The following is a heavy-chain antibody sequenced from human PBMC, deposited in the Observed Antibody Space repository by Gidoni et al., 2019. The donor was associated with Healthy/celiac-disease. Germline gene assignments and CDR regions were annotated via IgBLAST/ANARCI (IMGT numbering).Heavy chain of an antibody. J-gene: IGHJ4*02. V-gene: IGHV3-21*01. CDR1: GFTFSSYS. CDR3: ARPVYYDSSGYYLDY. Sequence: EVQLVESGGGLVKPGGSLRLSCAASGFTFSSYSMNWVRQAPGKGLEWVSSISSSRSYIYYADSVKGRFTISRDNAKNSLYLQMNSLRAEDTAVYYCARPVYYDSSGYYLDYWGQGTLVTVSS. CDR2: ISSSRSYI. D-gene: IGHD3-22*01.